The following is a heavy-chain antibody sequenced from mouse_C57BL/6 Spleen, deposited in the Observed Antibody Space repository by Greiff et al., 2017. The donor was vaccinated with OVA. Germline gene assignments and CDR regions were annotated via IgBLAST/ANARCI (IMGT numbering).Heavy chain of an antibody. Sequence: QVQLQQPGAELVKPGASVKLSCKASGYTFTSYWMHWVKQRPGHGLEWIGMIHPNSGSTNYNEKFKSKATLTVDKSSSTAYMQLSSLTSKDSAVYYCERDYYGSSFDYWGQDTTLTVSS. J-gene: IGHJ2*01. V-gene: IGHV1-64*01. CDR2: IHPNSGST. CDR1: GYTFTSYW. CDR3: ERDYYGSSFDY. D-gene: IGHD1-1*01.